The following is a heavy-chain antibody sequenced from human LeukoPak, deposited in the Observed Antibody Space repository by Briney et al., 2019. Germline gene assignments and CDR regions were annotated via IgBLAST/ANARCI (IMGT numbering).Heavy chain of an antibody. CDR3: ARGRYSYGWNDS. V-gene: IGHV4-31*03. J-gene: IGHJ5*01. D-gene: IGHD3-16*02. Sequence: SETLSLTCTVPGGSIGTSAYYWNRIRQHPGKGLEWIGFISDSGSTLYNPSLKSRVTISSDTSKNQFSLKLTSVTAADMAVYYCARGRYSYGWNDSWGQGTLVTVSS. CDR2: ISDSGST. CDR1: GGSIGTSAYY.